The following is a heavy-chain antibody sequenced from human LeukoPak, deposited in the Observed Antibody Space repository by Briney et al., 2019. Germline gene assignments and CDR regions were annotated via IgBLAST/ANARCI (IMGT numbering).Heavy chain of an antibody. CDR3: ARIEGSTFDY. V-gene: IGHV5-51*01. J-gene: IGHJ4*02. CDR2: IYPGDSES. Sequence: GESPEISCKGYGYTFTSYWIGWVPRMPGRGLEWMGIIYPGDSESKYRPSLQGQVTISVDKSINTAYLQWSSLKASDTAIYYCARIEGSTFDYWGQGTLVTVSS. CDR1: GYTFTSYW.